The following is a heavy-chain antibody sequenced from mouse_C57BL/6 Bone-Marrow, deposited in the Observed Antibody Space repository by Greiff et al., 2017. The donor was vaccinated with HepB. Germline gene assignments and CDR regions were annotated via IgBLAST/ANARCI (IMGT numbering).Heavy chain of an antibody. J-gene: IGHJ1*03. CDR1: GYAFSSYW. CDR3: ARPSTVVATGNWYFDV. D-gene: IGHD1-1*01. CDR2: IYPGDGDT. V-gene: IGHV1-80*01. Sequence: VKLQESGAELVKPGASVKISCKASGYAFSSYWMNWVKQRPGKGLEWIGQIYPGDGDTNYNGKFKGKATLTADKSSSTAYMQLSSLTSEDSAVYFCARPSTVVATGNWYFDVWGTGTTVTVSS.